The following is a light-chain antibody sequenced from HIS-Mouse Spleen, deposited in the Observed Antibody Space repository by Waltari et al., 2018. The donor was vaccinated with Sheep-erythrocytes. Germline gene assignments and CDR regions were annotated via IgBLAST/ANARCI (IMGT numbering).Light chain of an antibody. V-gene: IGLV2-23*01. CDR2: EGS. CDR1: SSAVWSYHL. CDR3: CSYAGSSTPWV. Sequence: QSALTPPASVSGSPGQSITISCTGTSSAVWSYHLVSWYQQHPGKAPKLMIYEGSKRPSGVSNRFSGSKSGNTASLTISGLQAEDEADYYCCSYAGSSTPWVFGGGTKLTVL. J-gene: IGLJ3*02.